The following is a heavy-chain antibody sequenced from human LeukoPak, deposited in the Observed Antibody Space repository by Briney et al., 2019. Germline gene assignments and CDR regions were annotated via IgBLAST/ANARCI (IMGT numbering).Heavy chain of an antibody. J-gene: IGHJ5*02. D-gene: IGHD3-22*01. CDR1: GFTFSNYW. CDR3: ARKTYYYDTSPAGWFDT. Sequence: GGSLRLSCAVSGFTFSNYWMSWVRQTPGKGLEWVANINQDGSAKNYVDSVEGRFTISRDNAKNSLYLQMNSLSAEDTAIYYCARKTYYYDTSPAGWFDTWGQGTLGTVSS. CDR2: INQDGSAK. V-gene: IGHV3-7*01.